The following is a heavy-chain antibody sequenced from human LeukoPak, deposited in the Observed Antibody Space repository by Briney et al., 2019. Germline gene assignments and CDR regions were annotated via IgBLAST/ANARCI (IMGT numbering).Heavy chain of an antibody. D-gene: IGHD1-26*01. CDR2: ISHSGDI. V-gene: IGHV4-34*01. Sequence: SETLSLTCAVNGGSFSGYYWSWIRQPPGKGLEWIGEISHSGDINYNQVLQSRVTVTVDTSKNYFSLKLTSVTAADTAIYYCAREGVGYLDYWGQGTLVTVSS. CDR1: GGSFSGYY. J-gene: IGHJ4*02. CDR3: AREGVGYLDY.